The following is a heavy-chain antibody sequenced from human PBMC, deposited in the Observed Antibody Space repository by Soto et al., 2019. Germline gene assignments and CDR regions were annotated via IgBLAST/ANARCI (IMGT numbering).Heavy chain of an antibody. V-gene: IGHV4-31*03. D-gene: IGHD2-21*01. J-gene: IGHJ6*02. CDR3: AASCVACGGFNYYGMDV. CDR2: IYYSGTT. Sequence: QVQLQESGPGLVKPSQTLSLTCTVSGGSISSGGYYWYWIRQHPGKGLEWFGYIYYSGTTYYNPSLHSRVTISVNTSKTPFSLKLSSVTAADTAVYYCAASCVACGGFNYYGMDVWGQGTTVTVSS. CDR1: GGSISSGGYY.